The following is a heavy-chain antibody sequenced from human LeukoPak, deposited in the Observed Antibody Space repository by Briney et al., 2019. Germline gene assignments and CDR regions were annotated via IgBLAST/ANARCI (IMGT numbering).Heavy chain of an antibody. CDR1: GFTFSSYA. Sequence: GGSLRLSCVASGFTFSSYAMNWIRQAPGKGLEWVSGISGSGGSAYYADSVKGRFTISRDNSKNTLYLQMNSLRAEDTAVYYCAKGGISNLYYFDYWGQGTLVTVSS. CDR3: AKGGISNLYYFDY. D-gene: IGHD3-16*01. J-gene: IGHJ4*02. CDR2: ISGSGGSA. V-gene: IGHV3-23*01.